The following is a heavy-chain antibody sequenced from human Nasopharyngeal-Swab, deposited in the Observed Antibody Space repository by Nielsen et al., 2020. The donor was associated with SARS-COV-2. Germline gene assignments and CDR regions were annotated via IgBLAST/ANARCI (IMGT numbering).Heavy chain of an antibody. D-gene: IGHD1/OR15-1a*01. V-gene: IGHV4-30-4*01. CDR3: ARERTAPGTLYYFDY. Sequence: WIRQPPGKGLEWMGFIHQSGSTTYSPSPKSRLTITVDTSKNKFLLKLTSVTAADTALYYCARERTAPGTLYYFDYWGQGTPVTVSS. J-gene: IGHJ4*02. CDR2: IHQSGST.